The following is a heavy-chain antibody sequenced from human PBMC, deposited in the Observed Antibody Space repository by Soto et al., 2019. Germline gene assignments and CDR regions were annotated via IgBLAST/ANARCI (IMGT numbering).Heavy chain of an antibody. CDR3: VSGRWLRLPGY. Sequence: GGSLRLSCAASGFTFSTYAMHWVRQAPGKGLEWVAVIANDGVTKYYADSVKGRFAISRDDSKNTLYLQLNSLRTEDTAVYYCVSGRWLRLPGYWGQGTLVTVSS. CDR2: IANDGVTK. D-gene: IGHD5-12*01. CDR1: GFTFSTYA. J-gene: IGHJ4*02. V-gene: IGHV3-30*09.